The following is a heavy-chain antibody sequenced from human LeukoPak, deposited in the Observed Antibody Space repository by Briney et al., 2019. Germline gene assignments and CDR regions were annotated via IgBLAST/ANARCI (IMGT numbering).Heavy chain of an antibody. CDR1: GGSISSGGYY. J-gene: IGHJ4*02. CDR3: ARGKNTVAGGLFDY. D-gene: IGHD6-19*01. CDR2: IYYSGST. V-gene: IGHV4-61*08. Sequence: SETLSLTCTVSGGSISSGGYYWSWIRQPPGKGLEWIGYIYYSGSTNYNPSLKSRVTMSVDTSKNQFSLKLSSVTAADTAVYYCARGKNTVAGGLFDYWGQGTLVTVSS.